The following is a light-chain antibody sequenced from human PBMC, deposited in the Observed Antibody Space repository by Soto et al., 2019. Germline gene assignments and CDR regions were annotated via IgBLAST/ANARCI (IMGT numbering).Light chain of an antibody. CDR1: PSVSNS. J-gene: IGKJ3*01. Sequence: ESVLTQSPATLSLSPGERATLSCRASPSVSNSLAWYQHKPGQAPRLLIYDAFNRATGVPTRFSGSGSGTDFTLTISSLEPEDFAVYYCQQYGDSVFTFGPGTKVEIK. V-gene: IGKV3-11*01. CDR3: QQYGDSVFT. CDR2: DAF.